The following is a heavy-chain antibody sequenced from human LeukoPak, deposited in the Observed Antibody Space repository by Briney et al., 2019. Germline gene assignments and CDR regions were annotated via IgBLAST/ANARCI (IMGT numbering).Heavy chain of an antibody. CDR3: ARGANFYSSGWYYFDY. CDR2: MNPNSGNT. Sequence: GASVKVSCKASGYTFTSYDINWVRQATGQGLEWMGWMNPNSGNTGYAQKFKGRVTMTRNTSISTAYMELSSLRSEDTAVYYCARGANFYSSGWYYFDYWGQGTLVTVSS. V-gene: IGHV1-8*01. CDR1: GYTFTSYD. J-gene: IGHJ4*02. D-gene: IGHD6-19*01.